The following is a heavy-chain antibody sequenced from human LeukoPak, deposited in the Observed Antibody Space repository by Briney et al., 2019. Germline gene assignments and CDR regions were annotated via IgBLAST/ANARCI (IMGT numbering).Heavy chain of an antibody. V-gene: IGHV3-23*01. D-gene: IGHD6-13*01. J-gene: IGHJ4*02. Sequence: PGGSLTLSCAASGFTFSRIAMSWVRQAPGKGLEWVSGISGSGGRDSTYYADSEKGRFTISRDKSKNTVYLEMNSLRAEDTAVYYCAKGYSEYTSSWFDYWGQGTLVTVSS. CDR3: AKGYSEYTSSWFDY. CDR2: ISGSGGRDST. CDR1: GFTFSRIA.